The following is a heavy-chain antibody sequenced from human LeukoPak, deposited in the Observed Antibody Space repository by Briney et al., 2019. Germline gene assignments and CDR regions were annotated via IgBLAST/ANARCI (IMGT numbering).Heavy chain of an antibody. J-gene: IGHJ4*02. V-gene: IGHV3-11*03. CDR1: GXTFSDYY. CDR2: ISGGSSYT. D-gene: IGHD3-22*01. CDR3: ASRGDTSGYYYFDY. Sequence: PGGSLRLSCAASGXTFSDYYVTWIRQAPGKGLEWVSYISGGSSYTNYADSVKGRFTISRDNAKNSLYLQMNSLRAEDTAVYYCASRGDTSGYYYFDYWGQGTLVTVSS.